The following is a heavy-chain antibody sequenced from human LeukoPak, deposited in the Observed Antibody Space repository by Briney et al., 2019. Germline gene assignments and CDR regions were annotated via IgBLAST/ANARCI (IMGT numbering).Heavy chain of an antibody. V-gene: IGHV4-39*01. D-gene: IGHD3-3*01. CDR1: GGSISSSSYY. Sequence: SETLSLTCTVSGGSISSSSYYWGWIRQPPGKGLEWIGSIYYSGSTYYNPSLKSRVTISVDTSKNQFSLRLSSVTAADTAVYYCARITIFGVVIHDWSQGTLVTVSS. CDR3: ARITIFGVVIHD. J-gene: IGHJ4*02. CDR2: IYYSGST.